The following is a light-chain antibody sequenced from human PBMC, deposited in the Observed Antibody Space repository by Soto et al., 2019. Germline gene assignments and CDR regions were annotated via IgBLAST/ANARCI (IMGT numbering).Light chain of an antibody. V-gene: IGLV2-14*01. CDR2: DVS. CDR1: SSDFGGYNY. CDR3: SSYTSSSTLCV. J-gene: IGLJ1*01. Sequence: QSVLTQPASVYGSPGQSITISCTGTSSDFGGYNYVSWYQQHPGKAPKLMIYDVSNRPSGVSNRFSGSKSGNTASLTISGLQAEDEADYYCSSYTSSSTLCVFGTGTKVTVL.